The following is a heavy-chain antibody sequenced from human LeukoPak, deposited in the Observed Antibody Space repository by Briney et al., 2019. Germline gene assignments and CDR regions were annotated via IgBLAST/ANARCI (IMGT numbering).Heavy chain of an antibody. CDR2: IKQDGSEI. V-gene: IGHV3-7*01. Sequence: PGGSLRLSCIASGFNMSDYWMSWVRRAPGKVLEWVANIKQDGSEIYSGDSLKGRFTISRDNAKNSLYLQMNSLRGEDTAVYYCARDIDWLDCWGQGTLVTVSS. CDR1: GFNMSDYW. J-gene: IGHJ5*01. D-gene: IGHD2-15*01. CDR3: ARDIDWLDC.